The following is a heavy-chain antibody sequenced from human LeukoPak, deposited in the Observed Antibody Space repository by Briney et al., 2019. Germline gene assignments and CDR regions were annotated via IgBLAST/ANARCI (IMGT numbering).Heavy chain of an antibody. V-gene: IGHV1-8*02. CDR1: GGTFSSYV. CDR3: ARKSGIFGVVIIDY. Sequence: ASVRVSCKASGGTFSSYVINWVRQATGQGLEWMGWMNPNSGNTGYAQKFQGRVTMTRNTSISTAYMELSSLRSEDTAVYYCARKSGIFGVVIIDYWGQGTLVTVSS. D-gene: IGHD3-3*02. CDR2: MNPNSGNT. J-gene: IGHJ4*02.